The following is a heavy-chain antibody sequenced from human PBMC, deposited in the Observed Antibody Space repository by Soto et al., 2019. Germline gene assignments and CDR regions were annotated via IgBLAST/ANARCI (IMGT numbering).Heavy chain of an antibody. CDR1: GFTFSSYG. Sequence: PGGSLRLSCAASGFTFSSYGMHWVRQAPGKGLEWVAVISYDGSNKYYADSVKGRFTISRDNSKNTLHLQMDSLRAEDTAVYYCAREDCPGSGGTCYFAGMDVWGQGTTVTVSS. D-gene: IGHD2-15*01. J-gene: IGHJ6*02. CDR2: ISYDGSNK. CDR3: AREDCPGSGGTCYFAGMDV. V-gene: IGHV3-30*03.